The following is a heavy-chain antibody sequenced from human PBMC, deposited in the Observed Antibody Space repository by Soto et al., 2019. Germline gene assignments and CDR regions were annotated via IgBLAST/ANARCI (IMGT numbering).Heavy chain of an antibody. CDR2: IKHSGTT. D-gene: IGHD3-10*01. J-gene: IGHJ4*02. Sequence: SETLSLSCAVYGGSFSGYYWGWIRQPPGKGLEWIGEIKHSGTTNYNPSLKSRVTISVDRSKNQFSLKLSSVTAADTAVYYCARLPPSGSYSHYWGQGILVTVSS. V-gene: IGHV4-34*01. CDR1: GGSFSGYY. CDR3: ARLPPSGSYSHY.